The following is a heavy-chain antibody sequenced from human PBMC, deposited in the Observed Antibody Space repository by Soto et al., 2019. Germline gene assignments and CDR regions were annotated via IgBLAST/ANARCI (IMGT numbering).Heavy chain of an antibody. V-gene: IGHV3-7*03. Sequence: PGGSLRLSCTASGFTFSTYWMSWVRQAPGMGLEWVANIGEDGSEKYYVDSVKGRFTISRDSAKNSLYLQMNSLRADDTAVYYCARGSGGHNYYYGMDVWGQGTTVTVSS. D-gene: IGHD2-15*01. CDR2: IGEDGSEK. CDR3: ARGSGGHNYYYGMDV. CDR1: GFTFSTYW. J-gene: IGHJ6*02.